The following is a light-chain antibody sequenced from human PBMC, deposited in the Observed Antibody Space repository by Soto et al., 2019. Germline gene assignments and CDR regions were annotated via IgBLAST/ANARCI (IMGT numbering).Light chain of an antibody. CDR1: QTVSSN. CDR3: QQYKSWPFT. J-gene: IGKJ3*01. Sequence: EIVMTQSPATLSVSPGERATLSCGASQTVSSNLAWYQQRPGQAPRLLIYTASTRATGVPARFSGSGSGTVFTLTISSLQSEDFAVYYCQQYKSWPFTFGPGTKVDI. V-gene: IGKV3-15*01. CDR2: TAS.